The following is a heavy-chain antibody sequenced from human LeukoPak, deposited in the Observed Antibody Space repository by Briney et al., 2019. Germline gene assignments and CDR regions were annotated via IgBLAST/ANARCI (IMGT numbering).Heavy chain of an antibody. CDR2: INPGDSDA. Sequence: LKNDRKSSGYGITSYCIGWVRKMTRGKGLEWMGIINPGDSDARYSPSFQGQVTISVDKSITTAYLQWSSLKASDTAMYFCARRGYDMLSGLDYWGQGTLVTVSS. CDR1: GYGITSYC. V-gene: IGHV5-51*01. D-gene: IGHD3-9*01. CDR3: ARRGYDMLSGLDY. J-gene: IGHJ4*02.